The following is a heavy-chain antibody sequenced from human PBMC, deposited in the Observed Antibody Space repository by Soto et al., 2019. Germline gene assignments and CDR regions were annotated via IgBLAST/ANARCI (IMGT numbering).Heavy chain of an antibody. V-gene: IGHV1-2*04. J-gene: IGHJ6*02. CDR2: INPNSGGT. CDR1: GYTFTGYY. Sequence: ASVKVSCKASGYTFTGYYMHWVRQAPGQGLEWMGWINPNSGGTNYAQKFQGWVTMTRDTSISTAYMELSRLRSDDTAVYYCARESEQQLLGNGMDVWGQGTTVTVSS. D-gene: IGHD6-13*01. CDR3: ARESEQQLLGNGMDV.